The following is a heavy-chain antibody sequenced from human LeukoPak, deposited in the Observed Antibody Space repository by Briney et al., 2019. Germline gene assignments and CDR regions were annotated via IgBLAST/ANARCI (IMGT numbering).Heavy chain of an antibody. Sequence: SETLSLTCTVSGGSISSSSYYWGWIRQPPGKGLEWIGSIYYSGSTYYNPSLKSRVTISVDTSKNQFSLKLSSVTAADTAVYYCARVHEVLLWFGDYYYMDVWGKGTTVTISS. V-gene: IGHV4-39*07. CDR3: ARVHEVLLWFGDYYYMDV. D-gene: IGHD3-10*01. CDR2: IYYSGST. CDR1: GGSISSSSYY. J-gene: IGHJ6*03.